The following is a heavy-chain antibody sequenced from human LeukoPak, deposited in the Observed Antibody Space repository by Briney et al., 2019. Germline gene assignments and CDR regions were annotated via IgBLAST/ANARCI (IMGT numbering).Heavy chain of an antibody. V-gene: IGHV4-39*07. CDR1: GGSISSSIYY. Sequence: SETLSLTCTVSGGSISSSIYYWGWIRQPPGKGLEWIGAIYYGASTYYNPSLKSRVTISVDTSKNQFSLKLSSVTAADTAVYYCARGGEAIVVVPAVAFDYWGQGTLVTVSS. CDR2: IYYGAST. D-gene: IGHD2-2*01. J-gene: IGHJ4*02. CDR3: ARGGEAIVVVPAVAFDY.